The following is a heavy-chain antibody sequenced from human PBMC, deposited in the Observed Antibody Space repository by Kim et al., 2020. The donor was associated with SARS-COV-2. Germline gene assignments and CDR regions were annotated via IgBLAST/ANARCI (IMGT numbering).Heavy chain of an antibody. CDR3: ARDQSSYSSSWYGYYYYGMDV. D-gene: IGHD6-13*01. CDR1: GYTFTSYA. CDR2: INTNTGNP. Sequence: ASVKVSCKASGYTFTSYAMNWVRQAPGQGLEWMGWINTNTGNPTYAQGFTGRFVFSLDTSVSTAYLQISSLKAEDTAVYYCARDQSSYSSSWYGYYYYGMDVWGQGTTVTVSS. J-gene: IGHJ6*02. V-gene: IGHV7-4-1*02.